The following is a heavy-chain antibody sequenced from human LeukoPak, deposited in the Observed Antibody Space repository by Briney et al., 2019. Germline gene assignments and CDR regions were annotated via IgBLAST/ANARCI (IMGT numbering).Heavy chain of an antibody. J-gene: IGHJ4*02. CDR1: GYTFTAYH. CDR2: INTNTGNL. D-gene: IGHD3-22*01. Sequence: ASVTVSCKASGYTFTAYHMHWVRQAPGQGLEWMGWINTNTGNLTYAQGFTGRFVFSLDTSVSTAYLQISSLKAEDTAVYYCARGSYSSGYYYIDDYWGQGTLVTVSS. V-gene: IGHV7-4-1*02. CDR3: ARGSYSSGYYYIDDY.